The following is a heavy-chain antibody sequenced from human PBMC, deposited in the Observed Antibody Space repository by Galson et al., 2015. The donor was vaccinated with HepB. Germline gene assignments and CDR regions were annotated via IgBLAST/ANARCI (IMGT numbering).Heavy chain of an antibody. CDR1: GGTFSSYT. V-gene: IGHV1-69*02. J-gene: IGHJ4*02. CDR2: IIPILGIA. CDR3: ARFDSSGYSVFDY. Sequence: SVKVSCKASGGTFSSYTISWVRQAPGQGLEWMGRIIPILGIANYAQKFQGRVTITADKSTGTAYMELSSLRSEDTAVYYCARFDSSGYSVFDYWGQGTLVTVSS. D-gene: IGHD3-22*01.